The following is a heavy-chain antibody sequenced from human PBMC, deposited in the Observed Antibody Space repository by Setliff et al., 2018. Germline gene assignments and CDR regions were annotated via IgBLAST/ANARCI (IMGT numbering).Heavy chain of an antibody. CDR2: IKRKTDGETT. Sequence: PGESLKISCAASGFTFSNAWMSWVRQAPGKGLEWVGQIKRKTDGETTDYAAPVKGRFIISRDDSKRTLYLQMNSLKNEDTALYYCMSTPSGTYSTYYHYYNMDVWGKGTQVTVSS. V-gene: IGHV3-15*01. D-gene: IGHD3-10*01. J-gene: IGHJ6*03. CDR3: MSTPSGTYSTYYHYYNMDV. CDR1: GFTFSNAW.